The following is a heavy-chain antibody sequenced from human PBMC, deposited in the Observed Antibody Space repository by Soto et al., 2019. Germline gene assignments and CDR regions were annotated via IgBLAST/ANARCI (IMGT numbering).Heavy chain of an antibody. V-gene: IGHV1-18*01. CDR2: ISPNSGDT. CDR3: AREMWTPSRPQNFFDY. CDR1: SYRFRDYG. Sequence: QVQLVQSEGEVKQVGASVKVSCRASSYRFRDYGIVWVRQAPGQGLEWMGYISPNSGDTRYAQNLQGRVTLTTETSTTTAYMELRSLTSDDTATYYCAREMWTPSRPQNFFDYWGQGALVTVSS. J-gene: IGHJ4*02. D-gene: IGHD2-15*01.